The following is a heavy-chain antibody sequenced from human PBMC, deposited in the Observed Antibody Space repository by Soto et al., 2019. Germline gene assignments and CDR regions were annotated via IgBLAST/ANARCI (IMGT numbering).Heavy chain of an antibody. D-gene: IGHD1-26*01. J-gene: IGHJ5*02. Sequence: QPGGSLRLSCAASGFTFSSYGMHWGRKAPAPGLEWVGGMSYEGSNKYYGDSLKGRFTSSRDYSKSTLYLQMDMLRAEDTAVYYCAKDKNRWLWGATLPWFDPWGEGTLVTISS. V-gene: IGHV3-30*18. CDR3: AKDKNRWLWGATLPWFDP. CDR1: GFTFSSYG. CDR2: MSYEGSNK.